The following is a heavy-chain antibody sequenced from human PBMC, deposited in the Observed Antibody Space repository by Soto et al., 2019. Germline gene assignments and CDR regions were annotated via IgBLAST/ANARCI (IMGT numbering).Heavy chain of an antibody. CDR2: ISYDGSNK. J-gene: IGHJ6*02. CDR3: AKEDLVATIHDYYYGKDV. D-gene: IGHD5-12*01. CDR1: GFTFSSYG. V-gene: IGHV3-30*18. Sequence: QVQLVESGGGVVQPGRSLRLSCAASGFTFSSYGMHWVRQAPGKGLEWVAVISYDGSNKYYADSVKGRFTISRDNSKNTLYLQMNSLRAEDTAVYYCAKEDLVATIHDYYYGKDVWGQGTTVTVSS.